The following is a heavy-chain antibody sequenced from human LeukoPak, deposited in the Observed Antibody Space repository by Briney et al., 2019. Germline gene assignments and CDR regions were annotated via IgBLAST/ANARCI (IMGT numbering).Heavy chain of an antibody. CDR1: GYTFTSYY. CDR3: ARSEVLDAFDI. J-gene: IGHJ3*02. CDR2: INPSGGST. V-gene: IGHV1-46*01. D-gene: IGHD3-10*01. Sequence: GASVKVSCTASGYTFTSYYMHWVRQAPGQGLEWMGIINPSGGSTSYAQKFQGRVTMTRDTSTSTVYMELSSLRSEDTAVYYCARSEVLDAFDIWGQGTMVTVSS.